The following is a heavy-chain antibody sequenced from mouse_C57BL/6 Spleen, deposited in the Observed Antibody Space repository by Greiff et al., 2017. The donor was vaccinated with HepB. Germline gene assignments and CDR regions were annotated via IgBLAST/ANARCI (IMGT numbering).Heavy chain of an antibody. CDR1: GYSITSGYY. J-gene: IGHJ2*01. CDR3: ARGEAIYYCDYFDY. V-gene: IGHV3-6*01. D-gene: IGHD1-1*01. CDR2: ISYDGSN. Sequence: ESGPGLVKPSQSLSLTCSVTGYSITSGYYWNWIRQFPGNKLEWMGYISYDGSNNYNPSLKNRISITRDTSKNQFFLKLNSVTTEDTATYYCARGEAIYYCDYFDYWGQGTTLTVSS.